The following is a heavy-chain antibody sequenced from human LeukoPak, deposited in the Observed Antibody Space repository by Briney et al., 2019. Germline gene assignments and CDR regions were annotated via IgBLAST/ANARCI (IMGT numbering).Heavy chain of an antibody. D-gene: IGHD4-23*01. V-gene: IGHV3-48*01. J-gene: IGHJ4*02. Sequence: GGSLRLSCAASGFTFSSYSMNWVRQAPGKGLEWVSYISSSSSTIYYADSVKGRFTISRGNAKNSLYLQMNSLRAEDTAVYYCARDYGGRHDYWGQGTLVTVSS. CDR2: ISSSSSTI. CDR1: GFTFSSYS. CDR3: ARDYGGRHDY.